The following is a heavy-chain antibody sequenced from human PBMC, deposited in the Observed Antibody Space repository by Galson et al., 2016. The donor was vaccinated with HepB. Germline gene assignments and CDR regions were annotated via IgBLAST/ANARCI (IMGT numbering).Heavy chain of an antibody. J-gene: IGHJ4*02. D-gene: IGHD6-13*01. CDR3: ARDKGLPAAGMGNFDY. V-gene: IGHV4-39*07. CDR2: IYSSEHT. Sequence: SETLSLTCAVSGDSISSNSFYWGWIRQPPGKGLEWIGSIYSSEHTFYNPSLKSRVAIAIDTSKNQFSLKLSSVTAADTAVYYCARDKGLPAAGMGNFDYWGQGTLVTVSS. CDR1: GDSISSNSFY.